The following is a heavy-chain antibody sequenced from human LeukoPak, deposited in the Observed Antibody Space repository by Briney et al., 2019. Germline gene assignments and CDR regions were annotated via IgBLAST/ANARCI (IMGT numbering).Heavy chain of an antibody. CDR2: IRYDGSNK. CDR1: GFTFSSYG. D-gene: IGHD2-2*01. Sequence: PGGSLRLSCAASGFTFSSYGMHWVREAPGKGLEWVAFIRYDGSNKYYADSVKGRFTISRDNSKNTLYLQMNSLRAEDTAVYYCAKDVIVVVPAATFDYWGQGTLVTVSS. J-gene: IGHJ4*02. V-gene: IGHV3-30*02. CDR3: AKDVIVVVPAATFDY.